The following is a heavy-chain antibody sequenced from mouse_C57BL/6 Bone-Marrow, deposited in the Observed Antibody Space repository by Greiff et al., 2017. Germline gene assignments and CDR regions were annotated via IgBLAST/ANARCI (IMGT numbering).Heavy chain of an antibody. V-gene: IGHV1-69*01. CDR1: GYTFTSYW. CDR3: ARDYYYGLYYVDY. J-gene: IGHJ2*01. CDR2: IDPSDSYT. D-gene: IGHD1-1*01. Sequence: VQLQQPGAELVMPGPSVKLSCKASGYTFTSYWMHWVKQRPGQGLEWIGEIDPSDSYTNYNQKFKGKSTLTVDKSSSTAYMQLSSLTSEDSAVYYCARDYYYGLYYVDYWGQGTTPTVSS.